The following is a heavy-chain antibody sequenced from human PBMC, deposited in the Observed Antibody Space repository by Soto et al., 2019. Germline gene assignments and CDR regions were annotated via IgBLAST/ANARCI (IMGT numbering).Heavy chain of an antibody. CDR3: ARDASTSWHYLDY. V-gene: IGHV4-31*03. D-gene: IGHD6-13*01. Sequence: LSLTCTVSGGSISSGGYYWSWIRQHPEKGLEWIGHIYHSGNTYYNPSLKNRVTISVDTSKNQFSLKLSSVTAADTAVYYCARDASTSWHYLDYWGQGTLVTVSS. CDR1: GGSISSGGYY. CDR2: IYHSGNT. J-gene: IGHJ4*02.